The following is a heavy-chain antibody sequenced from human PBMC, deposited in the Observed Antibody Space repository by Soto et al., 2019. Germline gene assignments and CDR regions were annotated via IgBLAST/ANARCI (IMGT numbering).Heavy chain of an antibody. CDR3: ARCLGIAAAGTQIYYYYYMDV. CDR1: GYSFTSYW. CDR2: IYPGDSDT. V-gene: IGHV5-51*01. D-gene: IGHD6-13*01. J-gene: IGHJ6*03. Sequence: GESLKISCKGSGYSFTSYWIGWVRQMPGKGLEWMGIIYPGDSDTRYSPSFQGQVTISADKSISTAYLQWSSLKASDTAMYYCARCLGIAAAGTQIYYYYYMDVWGKGTTVTVSS.